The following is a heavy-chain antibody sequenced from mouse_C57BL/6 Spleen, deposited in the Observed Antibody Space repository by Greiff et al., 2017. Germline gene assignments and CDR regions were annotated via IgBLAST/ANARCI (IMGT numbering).Heavy chain of an antibody. J-gene: IGHJ1*03. V-gene: IGHV1-85*01. D-gene: IGHD1-1*01. CDR1: GYTFTSYD. Sequence: QVQLQQSGPELVKPGASVKLSCKASGYTFTSYDINWVTQRPGPGLEWIGWIYPRDGSTTYNEKFKGKATWTVDTSSSTAYMELHSLTSEDSAVYVCARVITTVDWYCDVWGTGTTGTVAS. CDR3: ARVITTVDWYCDV. CDR2: IYPRDGST.